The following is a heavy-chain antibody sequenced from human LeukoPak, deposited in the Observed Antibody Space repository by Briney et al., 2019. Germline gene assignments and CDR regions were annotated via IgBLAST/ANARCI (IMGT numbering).Heavy chain of an antibody. CDR2: ISGLGNLT. Sequence: QPGGSLRLSCAASGFTFSSYAMHWVRQAPGKGLEWVSVISGLGNLTFYADSVRGRFTISRDNSKDTLYLQMNSLRAEDTAIYFCAKGPTVKYTDFWGQGTLVTVSS. J-gene: IGHJ4*02. CDR3: AKGPTVKYTDF. V-gene: IGHV3-23*01. D-gene: IGHD4-17*01. CDR1: GFTFSSYA.